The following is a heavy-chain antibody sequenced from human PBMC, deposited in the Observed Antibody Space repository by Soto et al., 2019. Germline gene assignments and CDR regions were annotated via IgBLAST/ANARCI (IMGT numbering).Heavy chain of an antibody. D-gene: IGHD3-22*01. CDR2: ISAYNGNT. V-gene: IGHV1-18*04. Sequence: QVQLVQSGAEVKKPGASLKVSCKASGYTFTSYGISWVRQAPGQGLEWMGWISAYNGNTNYAQKLQGRVTMTTDTTTSTAYMELSRLRSDDTAVYYCARDLITMIVVVSDAFDIWGQGTMVTVSS. CDR1: GYTFTSYG. J-gene: IGHJ3*02. CDR3: ARDLITMIVVVSDAFDI.